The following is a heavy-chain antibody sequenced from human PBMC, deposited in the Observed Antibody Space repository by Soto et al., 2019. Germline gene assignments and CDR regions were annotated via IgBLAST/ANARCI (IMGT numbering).Heavy chain of an antibody. CDR3: TTEDIVVVPAALFDY. V-gene: IGHV3-15*07. J-gene: IGHJ4*02. Sequence: GGSLRLSCAASGFTFSNAWMNWVRQAPGKGLEWVGRIKSKTDGGTTDYAAPVKGRFTISRDDSKNTLYLQMNSLKTEDTAVYYCTTEDIVVVPAALFDYWGQGTLVTVSS. CDR1: GFTFSNAW. D-gene: IGHD2-2*01. CDR2: IKSKTDGGTT.